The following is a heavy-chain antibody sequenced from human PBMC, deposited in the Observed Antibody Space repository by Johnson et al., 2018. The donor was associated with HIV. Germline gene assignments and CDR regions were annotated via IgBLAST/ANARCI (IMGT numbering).Heavy chain of an antibody. CDR3: ASDLTRMTMIVVVPQAFDI. D-gene: IGHD3-22*01. Sequence: QVQLVESGGGLVQPGRSLRLSCAASGFTFSSYAMHWVRQAPGKGLEWVAVISYDGSNKYYADSVKGRFTISRDNSKNTLYLQMNSLKAEDTAVYYCASDLTRMTMIVVVPQAFDIWGQGTMVTVSS. CDR2: ISYDGSNK. CDR1: GFTFSSYA. J-gene: IGHJ3*02. V-gene: IGHV3-30-3*01.